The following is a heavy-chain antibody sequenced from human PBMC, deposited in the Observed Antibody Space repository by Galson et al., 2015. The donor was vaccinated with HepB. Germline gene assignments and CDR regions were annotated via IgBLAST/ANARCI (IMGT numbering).Heavy chain of an antibody. Sequence: SLRLSCAASGFTFSSYAMHWVRQAPGKGLEWVAVISYDGSNKYYADSVKGRFTISRDNSKNTLYLQMNSLRAEDTAVYYCARGSGVYGDSDFDYWGQGTLVTVSS. CDR1: GFTFSSYA. CDR3: ARGSGVYGDSDFDY. V-gene: IGHV3-30-3*01. D-gene: IGHD4-17*01. CDR2: ISYDGSNK. J-gene: IGHJ4*02.